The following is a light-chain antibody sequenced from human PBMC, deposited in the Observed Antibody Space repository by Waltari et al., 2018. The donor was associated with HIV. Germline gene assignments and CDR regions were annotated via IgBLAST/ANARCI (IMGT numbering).Light chain of an antibody. CDR3: MQARQTLFT. V-gene: IGKV2-28*01. CDR1: QSLLHSNGYNY. CDR2: LGS. J-gene: IGKJ3*01. Sequence: IVMTQTQLSLSVTPGQPASISCRSSQSLLHSNGYNYLDWYLQKPGQSPQLLIYLGSNRASGVPDRFSGSGSGTDFTLKISRVEAEDVGVYYCMQARQTLFTFGPGTKVDIK.